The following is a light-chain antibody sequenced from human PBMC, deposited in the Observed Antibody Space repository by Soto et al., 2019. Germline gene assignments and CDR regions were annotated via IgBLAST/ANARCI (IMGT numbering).Light chain of an antibody. Sequence: QAVVTQESSLTVSPGGTVTLTCGSTTGTVTSGHYPYWFQQKPGQAPRTLIYDTNIKHSWTPARFSGSLLGGKAALTLSGAQPGDEADYYCVLSYGGSWVFGGGTKLTVL. CDR1: TGTVTSGHY. J-gene: IGLJ3*02. V-gene: IGLV7-46*01. CDR3: VLSYGGSWV. CDR2: DTN.